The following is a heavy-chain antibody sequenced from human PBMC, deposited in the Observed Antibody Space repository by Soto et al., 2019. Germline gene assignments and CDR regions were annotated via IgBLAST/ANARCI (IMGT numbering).Heavy chain of an antibody. D-gene: IGHD4-17*01. CDR3: AREWDYGGNCFAFDL. CDR2: IYHSGTT. CDR1: GYSLTSGYH. J-gene: IGHJ3*01. V-gene: IGHV4-38-2*02. Sequence: PSETLSLTCGVSGYSLTSGYHWGWIRQPPGKGLEWIGTIYHSGTTYYNPSLMSRVTMSVDTSKNQFSLKVTSVSAADTAVYYCAREWDYGGNCFAFDLWGPGTLVTVSS.